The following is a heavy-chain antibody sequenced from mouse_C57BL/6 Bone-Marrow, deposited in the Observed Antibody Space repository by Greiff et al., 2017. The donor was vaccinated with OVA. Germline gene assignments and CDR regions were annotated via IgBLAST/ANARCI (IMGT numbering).Heavy chain of an antibody. CDR1: GYSITSGYY. CDR2: ISYDGSN. CDR3: ARDRTGSAY. D-gene: IGHD4-1*01. V-gene: IGHV3-6*01. J-gene: IGHJ3*01. Sequence: ESGPGLVKPSQSLSLTCSVTGYSITSGYYWNWIRQFPGNKLEWMGYISYDGSNNYNPSLKNRISITRDTSKNQFFLKLNSVTTEDTATYHCARDRTGSAYWGQGTLVTVSA.